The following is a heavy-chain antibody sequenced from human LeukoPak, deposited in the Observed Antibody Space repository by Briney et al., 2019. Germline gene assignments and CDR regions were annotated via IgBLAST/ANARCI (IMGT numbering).Heavy chain of an antibody. CDR1: GYSISSRYY. Sequence: SETLSLTCAVPGYSISSRYYWGWIRQPPGKGLEWIGSIYYSGSTYYNPSLKSRVTISVDTSKHQFSLKLSSVTAADTAVYYCARLTYYYGSDWGQGTLVTVSS. D-gene: IGHD3-10*01. CDR3: ARLTYYYGSD. J-gene: IGHJ4*02. CDR2: IYYSGST. V-gene: IGHV4-38-2*01.